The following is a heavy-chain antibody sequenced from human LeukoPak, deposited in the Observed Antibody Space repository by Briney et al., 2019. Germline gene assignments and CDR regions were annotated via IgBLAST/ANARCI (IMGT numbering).Heavy chain of an antibody. CDR1: GYTFTSYY. J-gene: IGHJ5*02. D-gene: IGHD2-8*01. CDR2: INPSGGST. CDR3: ARVEYCTNGVCYTWMNWFDP. V-gene: IGHV1-46*01. Sequence: ASVKVSCKASGYTFTSYYLHWVRQAPGQGLEWMGIINPSGGSTSYAQKFQGRVTMTTDTSTSTAYMELRSLRSDDTAVYYCARVEYCTNGVCYTWMNWFDPWGQGTLVTVSS.